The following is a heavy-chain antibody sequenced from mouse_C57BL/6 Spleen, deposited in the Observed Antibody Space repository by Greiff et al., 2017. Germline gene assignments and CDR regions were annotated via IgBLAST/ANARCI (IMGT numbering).Heavy chain of an antibody. V-gene: IGHV1-64*01. J-gene: IGHJ3*01. CDR2: IHPNSGST. D-gene: IGHD2-5*01. CDR3: ARRDSNYEGWFAY. Sequence: VQLQQPGAELVKPGASVKLSCKASGYTFTSYWMHWVKQRPGQGLEWIGMIHPNSGSTNYNEKFKSKATLTVDKSSSTAYMQLSSLTSEDSSVYYCARRDSNYEGWFAYWGQGTLVTVSA. CDR1: GYTFTSYW.